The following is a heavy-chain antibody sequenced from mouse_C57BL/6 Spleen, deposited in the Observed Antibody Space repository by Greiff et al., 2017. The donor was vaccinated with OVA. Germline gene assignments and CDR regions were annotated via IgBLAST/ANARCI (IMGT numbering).Heavy chain of an antibody. J-gene: IGHJ2*01. Sequence: EVKLVESGGDLVKPGGSLKLSCAASGFTFSSYGMSWVRQTPDKRLEWVANISSGGSYTYYPDSVKGRFTISRDNAKNTLYLQMSSLKSEDTAMYYCARPRYGSSFDYWGQGTTLTVSS. CDR1: GFTFSSYG. D-gene: IGHD1-1*01. V-gene: IGHV5-6*01. CDR3: ARPRYGSSFDY. CDR2: ISSGGSYT.